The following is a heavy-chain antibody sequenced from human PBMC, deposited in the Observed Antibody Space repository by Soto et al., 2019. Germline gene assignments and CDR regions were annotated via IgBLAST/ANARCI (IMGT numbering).Heavy chain of an antibody. CDR2: ISDAGTSE. CDR1: RFTFSSYT. CDR3: ARGDCTSPSCYTVSHYNALDV. Sequence: PGGSLRLSCAASRFTFSSYTFYWVRQAPGRGLEWVALISDAGTSEAYADSVKGRFTVSRDDFKKTLYLQMISLRTEDTAVYYCARGDCTSPSCYTVSHYNALDVWGQGTTVTVSS. D-gene: IGHD2-2*02. J-gene: IGHJ6*02. V-gene: IGHV3-30-3*01.